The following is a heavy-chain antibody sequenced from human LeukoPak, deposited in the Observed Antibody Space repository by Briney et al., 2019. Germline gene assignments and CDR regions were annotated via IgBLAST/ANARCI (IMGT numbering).Heavy chain of an antibody. V-gene: IGHV4-59*01. CDR2: IYYSGAT. CDR1: GGSISNYY. Sequence: SETLSLTCTVSGGSISNYYWTWIRQPPGKGLEWIGYIYYSGATNYNPSLKSRVTISVDTSKNQFSLKLSSVAAADTAVYYCARVRHSSGWSDFDYWGRGTLVTVSS. J-gene: IGHJ4*02. D-gene: IGHD6-19*01. CDR3: ARVRHSSGWSDFDY.